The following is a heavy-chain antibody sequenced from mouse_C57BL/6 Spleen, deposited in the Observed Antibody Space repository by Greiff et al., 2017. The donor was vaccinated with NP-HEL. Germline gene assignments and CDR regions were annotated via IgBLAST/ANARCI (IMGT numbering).Heavy chain of an antibody. CDR1: GYTFTSYW. V-gene: IGHV1-69*01. CDR2: IDPSDSYT. Sequence: QVQLQQPGAELVMPGASVKLSCKASGYTFTSYWMHWVKQRPGQGLEWIGEIDPSDSYTNYNQKFKGKSTLTVDKSSSTAYMQLSSLTSEYSAVYYCARGTVVAHWYFDVWGTGTTVTVSS. J-gene: IGHJ1*03. D-gene: IGHD1-1*01. CDR3: ARGTVVAHWYFDV.